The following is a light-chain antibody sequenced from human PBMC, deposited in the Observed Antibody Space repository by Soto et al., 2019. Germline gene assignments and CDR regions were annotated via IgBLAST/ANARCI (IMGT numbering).Light chain of an antibody. CDR3: QQYGSSRIT. CDR1: QSLSSN. Sequence: EIVMTQSPATLSVSPGERATLSFRASQSLSSNLAWYQQKPGQAPRLLIYGASTRATGIPARFSGSGSGTDFTLTISRLEPEDFAVYYCQQYGSSRITFGQGTRLEIK. CDR2: GAS. V-gene: IGKV3-15*01. J-gene: IGKJ5*01.